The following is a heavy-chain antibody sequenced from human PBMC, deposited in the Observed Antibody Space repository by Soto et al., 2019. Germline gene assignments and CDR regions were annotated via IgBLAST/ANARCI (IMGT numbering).Heavy chain of an antibody. CDR3: ARVTGSYSYGMDG. Sequence: QVQLQQWGAGLLKPSETLSLTCAVYGGSFSGYYWSWIRQPPGKGLEWIGEINHSGSTNYNPSLKSRVTISVDTSTNQFSLKLSSVTAADAAVYYCARVTGSYSYGMDGWGQGTTVTVSS. V-gene: IGHV4-34*01. D-gene: IGHD2-15*01. CDR2: INHSGST. CDR1: GGSFSGYY. J-gene: IGHJ6*02.